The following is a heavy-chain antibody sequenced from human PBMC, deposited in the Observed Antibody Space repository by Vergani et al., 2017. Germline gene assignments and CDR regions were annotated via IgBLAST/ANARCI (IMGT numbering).Heavy chain of an antibody. CDR3: ARVNTETNGHLYYYYYMDV. D-gene: IGHD4-11*01. CDR2: IDHTGRP. CDR1: GGSFTSYH. V-gene: IGHV4-34*01. Sequence: QVQLQQWGGGLLKPSETLSLTCVVNGGSFTSYHWTWIRQSPGEGLEWVGDIDHTGRPDYNPSLTSRLPMSVDKSRNQFSLTLKSVTATDTAIYFCARVNTETNGHLYYYYYMDVWGQGTAVTVS. J-gene: IGHJ6*03.